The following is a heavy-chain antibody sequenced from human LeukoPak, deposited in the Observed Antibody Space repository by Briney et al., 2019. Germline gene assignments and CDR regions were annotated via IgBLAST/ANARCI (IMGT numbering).Heavy chain of an antibody. CDR1: GFTVSSNY. D-gene: IGHD6-19*01. CDR3: ARGRYSSGWYGVDY. J-gene: IGHJ4*02. Sequence: PGGSLRLSCAASGFTVSSNYMSWVRQAPGKGLEWVAVIYSGGSTYYADSVKGRFTISRDNSKNTLYLQMNSLRAEDTAVYYCARGRYSSGWYGVDYWGQGTLVTVSS. V-gene: IGHV3-53*01. CDR2: IYSGGST.